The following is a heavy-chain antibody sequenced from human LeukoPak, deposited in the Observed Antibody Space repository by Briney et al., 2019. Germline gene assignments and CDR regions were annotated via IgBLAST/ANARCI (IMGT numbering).Heavy chain of an antibody. J-gene: IGHJ4*02. Sequence: GGSLRLSCSASGFTFKKYAMHWVRQAPGKGLEYVSAINSNGGRTYYADSVKGRFTISRDNSKNTLFLQMSNLRVEDTAVYYCVKDLYYDNSGYYSGAFDYWGQGTLVTVSS. CDR2: INSNGGRT. CDR3: VKDLYYDNSGYYSGAFDY. D-gene: IGHD3-22*01. V-gene: IGHV3-64D*06. CDR1: GFTFKKYA.